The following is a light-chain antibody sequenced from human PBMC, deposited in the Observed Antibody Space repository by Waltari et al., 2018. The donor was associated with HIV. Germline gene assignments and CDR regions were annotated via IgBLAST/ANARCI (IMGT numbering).Light chain of an antibody. Sequence: EIVMTQSPATLSVSPGERATLSCRASRSVSKHLAWYQQKPGQAPRPLIYGASTRATGIPAMFSGSGSWTEFTLTISTLPSEDSAVYYCQQYDNWPPWTFGQGTKVEIK. CDR2: GAS. J-gene: IGKJ1*01. CDR3: QQYDNWPPWT. CDR1: RSVSKH. V-gene: IGKV3-15*01.